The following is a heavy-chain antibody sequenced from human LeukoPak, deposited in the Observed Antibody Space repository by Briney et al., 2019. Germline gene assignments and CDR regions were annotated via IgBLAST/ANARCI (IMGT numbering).Heavy chain of an antibody. CDR3: AREYSSGWSRGFDY. CDR2: IYTSGST. D-gene: IGHD6-19*01. V-gene: IGHV4-4*07. Sequence: SETLSLTCTVSGGSISSYYWSWIRQPAGKGLEWIGRIYTSGSTNYNPSLKSRVTMSVDTSKNQLSLKLSSVTAADTAVYYCAREYSSGWSRGFDYWGQGTLVTVSS. CDR1: GGSISSYY. J-gene: IGHJ4*02.